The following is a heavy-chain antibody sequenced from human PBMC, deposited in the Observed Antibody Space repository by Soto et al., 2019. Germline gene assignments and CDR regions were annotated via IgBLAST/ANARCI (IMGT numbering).Heavy chain of an antibody. CDR3: AVYYDILTGPPDY. CDR1: GGTFSSYT. Sequence: SVKVSCKASGGTFSSYTISWVRQAPGQGLEWMGRIIPILGIANYAQKFQGRVTITADKSTSTAYMELSSLRSEDTAVYYCAVYYDILTGPPDYWGQGTLVTVSS. CDR2: IIPILGIA. D-gene: IGHD3-9*01. V-gene: IGHV1-69*02. J-gene: IGHJ4*02.